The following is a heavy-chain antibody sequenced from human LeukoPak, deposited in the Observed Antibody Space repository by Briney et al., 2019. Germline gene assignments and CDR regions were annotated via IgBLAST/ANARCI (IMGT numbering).Heavy chain of an antibody. Sequence: ASVKVSCKASGCTFTGYYMHWVRQAPGQGLEWMGWINPNSGGTNYAQKFQGRVTMTRDTSISTAYMELSRLRSDDTAVYYCARETSYYDSSGYVSDDAFDIWGQGTMVTVSS. CDR1: GCTFTGYY. V-gene: IGHV1-2*02. CDR2: INPNSGGT. CDR3: ARETSYYDSSGYVSDDAFDI. D-gene: IGHD3-22*01. J-gene: IGHJ3*02.